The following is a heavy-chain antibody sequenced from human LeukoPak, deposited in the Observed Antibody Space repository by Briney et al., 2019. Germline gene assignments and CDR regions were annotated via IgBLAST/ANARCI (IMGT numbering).Heavy chain of an antibody. D-gene: IGHD5-18*01. Sequence: ASVKVSCKASGYTFTSYYMHWVRQAPRQGLEWMGIINPSGGSTSYAQKFQGRVTMTRDTSTSTVYMELSSLRSEDTAVYYCARMGAAMADYYYYYGMDVWGQGTTVTVSS. J-gene: IGHJ6*02. CDR2: INPSGGST. CDR1: GYTFTSYY. CDR3: ARMGAAMADYYYYYGMDV. V-gene: IGHV1-46*01.